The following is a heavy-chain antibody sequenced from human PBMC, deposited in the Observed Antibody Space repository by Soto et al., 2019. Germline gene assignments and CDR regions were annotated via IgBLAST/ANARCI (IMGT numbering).Heavy chain of an antibody. Sequence: EVQLVESGGGLVRPGESLRLSCAASGFTFSNAWMNWVRQAPGKGLEWVGRIKSKADGGATDYAAPVKGRFTISRDDSKNTLYLQMNSLKSEDTAVYYCTTLTMIEVHDDSWGQGTLVTVFS. J-gene: IGHJ4*02. D-gene: IGHD3-22*01. CDR2: IKSKADGGAT. CDR3: TTLTMIEVHDDS. CDR1: GFTFSNAW. V-gene: IGHV3-15*01.